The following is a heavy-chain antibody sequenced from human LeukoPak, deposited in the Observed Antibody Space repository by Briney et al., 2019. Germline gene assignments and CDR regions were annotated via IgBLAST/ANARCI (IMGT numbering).Heavy chain of an antibody. D-gene: IGHD2-15*01. Sequence: GGPLRLSCAAPGLTFSSYAMTWVRQAPGKGLGWVSGISGSGGSTYYGDSVRGRFTISRDKSKNTLYLQMNSLRAEDTAVYYCAKTSSVVAAPDVWCQGTAVTVS. CDR1: GLTFSSYA. V-gene: IGHV3-23*01. CDR3: AKTSSVVAAPDV. J-gene: IGHJ6*02. CDR2: ISGSGGST.